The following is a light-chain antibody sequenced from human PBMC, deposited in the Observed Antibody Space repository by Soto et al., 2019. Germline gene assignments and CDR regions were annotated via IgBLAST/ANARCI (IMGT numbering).Light chain of an antibody. J-gene: IGKJ2*01. CDR3: QQYNSYSPMYT. Sequence: DIQMTQSPSTLSGSVGDRVTITCRASQTISSWLAWYQQKPGKAPKLLVYKASTLESGVPSRFSGSGSGTEFTLTISSLQPDDFATYYCQQYNSYSPMYTFGQGTKVDIK. V-gene: IGKV1-5*03. CDR2: KAS. CDR1: QTISSW.